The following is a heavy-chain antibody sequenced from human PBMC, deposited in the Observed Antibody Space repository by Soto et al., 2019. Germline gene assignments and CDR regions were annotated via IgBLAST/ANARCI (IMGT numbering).Heavy chain of an antibody. V-gene: IGHV1-69*01. CDR3: ARDRDAYGSGNYYNRIDF. J-gene: IGHJ4*02. CDR2: IIPIFGTP. Sequence: QVQLVQSGGEVKKPGSSVKVSCKASGGIFSTYAISWLRQAPGQGLAWMGGIIPIFGTPNYAQRIQSRVSITADEATSTRCTELSRVRPEDTAVYYCARDRDAYGSGNYYNRIDFWGQGTLVTVS. D-gene: IGHD3-10*01. CDR1: GGIFSTYA.